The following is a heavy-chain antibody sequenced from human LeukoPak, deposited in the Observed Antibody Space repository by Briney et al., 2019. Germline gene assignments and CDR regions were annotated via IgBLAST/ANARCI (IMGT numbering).Heavy chain of an antibody. CDR1: GFTFSSYG. CDR3: AKVMDSSSSAGDY. D-gene: IGHD6-6*01. V-gene: IGHV3-23*01. Sequence: GRSLRLSCAASGFTFSSYGMHWVRQAPGKGLEWVSAISGSGGSTYYADSVKGRFTISRDNSKNTLYLQMNSLRAEDTAVYYCAKVMDSSSSAGDYWGQGTLVTVSS. CDR2: ISGSGGST. J-gene: IGHJ4*02.